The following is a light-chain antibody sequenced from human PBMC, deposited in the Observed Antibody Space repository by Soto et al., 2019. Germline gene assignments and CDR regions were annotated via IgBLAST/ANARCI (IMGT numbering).Light chain of an antibody. V-gene: IGKV1-5*03. J-gene: IGKJ2*01. CDR3: QQYNSYPYT. CDR1: QSISSW. Sequence: DIQMTQSPSTLSASVGDRVTITCRASQSISSWLAWYQQKPGKAPKVLIYKASSLESGVPSRFSGSGSGTEFTLTISSVQPDDFATYCCQQYNSYPYTFVQGTKLEI. CDR2: KAS.